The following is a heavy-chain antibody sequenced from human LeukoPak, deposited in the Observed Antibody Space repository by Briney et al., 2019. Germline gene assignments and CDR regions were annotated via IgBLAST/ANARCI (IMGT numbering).Heavy chain of an antibody. CDR2: IYYSGST. CDR1: VGSTSSYY. V-gene: IGHV4-59*08. J-gene: IGHJ4*02. CDR3: ARLYPDGGHNVYDILTGNFDY. D-gene: IGHD3-9*01. Sequence: PSETLSLTCTVSVGSTSSYYWSWIRQPPGKGLEWIGYIYYSGSTNYNPSLKSRATISVDTSKNQFSLKLSSVTAADTAVYYCARLYPDGGHNVYDILTGNFDYWGQGTLVTVSS.